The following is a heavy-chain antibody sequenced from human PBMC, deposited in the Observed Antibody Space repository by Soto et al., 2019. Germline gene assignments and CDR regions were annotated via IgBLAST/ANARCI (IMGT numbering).Heavy chain of an antibody. Sequence: GASVKVSCKASGYTFTSYAMHWVRQAPGQRLEWMGWINAGNGNTKYSQKFQGRVTITRDTSASTAYMELSSLRSEDTAVYYCARELSGDSSGYRANWFDTWGQGTLVTVSS. CDR2: INAGNGNT. V-gene: IGHV1-3*01. D-gene: IGHD3-22*01. J-gene: IGHJ5*02. CDR1: GYTFTSYA. CDR3: ARELSGDSSGYRANWFDT.